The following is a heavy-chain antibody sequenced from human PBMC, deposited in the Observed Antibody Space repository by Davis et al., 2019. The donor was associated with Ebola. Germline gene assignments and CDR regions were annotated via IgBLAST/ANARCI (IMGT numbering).Heavy chain of an antibody. CDR1: GFTFSSYA. CDR2: ISSSSSYI. CDR3: ARDVLYSGWYWFDP. J-gene: IGHJ5*02. Sequence: PGGSLRLSCAASGFTFSSYAMHWVRQAPGKGLEWVSSISSSSSYIYYADSVKGRFTISRDNAKNSLYLQMNSLRAEDTAVYYCARDVLYSGWYWFDPWGQGTLVTVSS. V-gene: IGHV3-21*01. D-gene: IGHD6-19*01.